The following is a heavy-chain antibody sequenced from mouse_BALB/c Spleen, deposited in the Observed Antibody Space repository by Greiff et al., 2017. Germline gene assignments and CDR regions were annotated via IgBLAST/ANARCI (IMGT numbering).Heavy chain of an antibody. CDR3: TRKAWFAY. J-gene: IGHJ3*01. CDR2: IYPSDSYT. V-gene: IGHV1-69*02. CDR1: GYTFTSYW. Sequence: VQLQQPGAELVRPGASVKLSCKASGYTFTSYWINWVKQRPGQGLEWIGNIYPSDSYTNYNQKFKDKATLTVDKSSSTAYMQLSSLTSEDSAVYYCTRKAWFAYWGQGTLVTVSA.